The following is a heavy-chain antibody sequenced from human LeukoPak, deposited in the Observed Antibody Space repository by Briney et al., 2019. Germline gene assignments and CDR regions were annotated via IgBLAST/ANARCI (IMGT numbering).Heavy chain of an antibody. D-gene: IGHD4-17*01. V-gene: IGHV1-2*02. CDR2: INPNSGGT. CDR3: ARSGDYERIWFGP. CDR1: GYTFTSYD. J-gene: IGHJ5*02. Sequence: ASVKVSCKASGYTFTSYDINWVRQAPGQGLEWMGWINPNSGGTNYAQKFQGRVTMTRDTSISTAYMELSRLRSDDTAVYYCARSGDYERIWFGPWGQGTLVTVSS.